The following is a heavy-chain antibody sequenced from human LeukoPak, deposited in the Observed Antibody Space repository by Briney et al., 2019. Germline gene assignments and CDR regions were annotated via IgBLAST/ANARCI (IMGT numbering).Heavy chain of an antibody. Sequence: ASVKVSCKASGYTFTSYGISWVRRAPGQGLEWMGWISAYNGNTNYAQKLQGRVTMTTDTSTSTAYMELRSLRSDDTAVYYCARGQDIVLMVYASPMDVWGQGTTVTVSS. D-gene: IGHD2-8*01. J-gene: IGHJ6*02. CDR2: ISAYNGNT. CDR1: GYTFTSYG. CDR3: ARGQDIVLMVYASPMDV. V-gene: IGHV1-18*01.